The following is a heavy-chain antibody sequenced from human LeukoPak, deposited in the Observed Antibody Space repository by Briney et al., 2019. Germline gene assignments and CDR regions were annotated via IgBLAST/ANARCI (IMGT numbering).Heavy chain of an antibody. J-gene: IGHJ3*02. V-gene: IGHV4-4*07. CDR2: IYTSGST. Sequence: SETLSLTCTVSGGSISSYYWSWIRQPAGKGLEWIGRIYTSGSTNYNPSLKSRVTMSVDTSKNQFSLKLSSVTAADTAVYYCSRGYSGYPHVRKAFDIWGQGTMVTVSS. D-gene: IGHD5-12*01. CDR1: GGSISSYY. CDR3: SRGYSGYPHVRKAFDI.